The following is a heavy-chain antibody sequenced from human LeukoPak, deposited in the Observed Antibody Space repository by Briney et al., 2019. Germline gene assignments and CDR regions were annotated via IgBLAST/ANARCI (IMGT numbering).Heavy chain of an antibody. CDR2: INPKNGDP. J-gene: IGHJ5*02. V-gene: IGHV1-2*06. Sequence: ASVKVSCKASGYTFTAYYSHWVRQAPGQGLEWMGRINPKNGDPNYAQKFQDRVTMTRDTSMSAAYMEISRLTYDDTAVYYCGRGFQSFDPWGQGTLVTVSS. CDR3: GRGFQSFDP. CDR1: GYTFTAYY. D-gene: IGHD3-10*01.